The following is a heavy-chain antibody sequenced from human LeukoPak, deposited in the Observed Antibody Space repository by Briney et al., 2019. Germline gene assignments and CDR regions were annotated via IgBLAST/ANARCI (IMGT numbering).Heavy chain of an antibody. CDR2: INHSGST. V-gene: IGHV4-34*01. CDR3: ARGTTSYYYYYMDV. D-gene: IGHD4-11*01. Sequence: SETLPLTCAVYGGSFSGYYWSWIRQPPGKGLEWIGEINHSGSTNYNPSLKSRVTISVDTSKNQFSLKLSSVTAADTAVYYCARGTTSYYYYYMDVWGKGTTVTISS. J-gene: IGHJ6*03. CDR1: GGSFSGYY.